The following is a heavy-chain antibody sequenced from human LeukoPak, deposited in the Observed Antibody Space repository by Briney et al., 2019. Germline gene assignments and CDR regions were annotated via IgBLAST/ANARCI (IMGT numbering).Heavy chain of an antibody. V-gene: IGHV4-39*07. D-gene: IGHD3-22*01. Sequence: SETLSLTCTVSGGSISSNNYYWGWIRQPPGEGLEWIGSIYYSGSTYNNPSLKSRVTISVDTSKNQFSLKLSSVTAADTAIYYCAGGSGVITLAIDYWGQGTLVTVSS. J-gene: IGHJ4*02. CDR3: AGGSGVITLAIDY. CDR2: IYYSGST. CDR1: GGSISSNNYY.